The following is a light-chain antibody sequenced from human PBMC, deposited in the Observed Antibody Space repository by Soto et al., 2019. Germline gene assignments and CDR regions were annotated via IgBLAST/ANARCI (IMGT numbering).Light chain of an antibody. Sequence: EIVLTQSPATLSLSPGERATLSCRASQSVSSYLAWYQQKPGQAPRLLIYDTSNRATGIPGRFSGSGSGTAFTLTISRLEPEDFAVYFCQQRSNSPLTFGGGTKVEIE. CDR1: QSVSSY. CDR3: QQRSNSPLT. J-gene: IGKJ4*01. CDR2: DTS. V-gene: IGKV3-11*01.